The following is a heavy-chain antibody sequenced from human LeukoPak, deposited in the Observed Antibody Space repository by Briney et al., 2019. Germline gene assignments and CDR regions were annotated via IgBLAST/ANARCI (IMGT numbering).Heavy chain of an antibody. Sequence: PSETLSLTCTVSGGSISSYYWSWIRQPPGKGLEWIGYIYYSGSTNYNPSLKSRVTLSVDTSKNQFSLKLSSVTAADTAVYYCARDGRSGWYGWFDPWGQGTLVTVSS. V-gene: IGHV4-59*01. CDR1: GGSISSYY. CDR2: IYYSGST. J-gene: IGHJ5*02. CDR3: ARDGRSGWYGWFDP. D-gene: IGHD6-19*01.